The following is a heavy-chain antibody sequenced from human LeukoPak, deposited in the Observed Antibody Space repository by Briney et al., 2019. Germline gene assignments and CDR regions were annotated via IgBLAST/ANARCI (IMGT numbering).Heavy chain of an antibody. Sequence: GGPLRLSCSASGFTFRSYWMHWVRQDPGEGPVWVSYITTDGSNTEYADSVKGRFTISRDNAKNMLYLEMNSLRADDTAVFYCARGFHDAFDIWGQGTMVTVSS. CDR1: GFTFRSYW. CDR3: ARGFHDAFDI. CDR2: ITTDGSNT. V-gene: IGHV3-74*03. J-gene: IGHJ3*02.